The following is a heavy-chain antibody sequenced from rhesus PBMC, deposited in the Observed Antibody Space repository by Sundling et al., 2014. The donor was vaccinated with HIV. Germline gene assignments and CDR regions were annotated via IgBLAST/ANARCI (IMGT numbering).Heavy chain of an antibody. CDR2: VFSGSGNT. J-gene: IGHJ6*01. Sequence: QVQLQESGPGLLKPSETLSLTCAVSGGSISGGYAWGWIRQPPGKGLEWIGSVFSGSGNTYYNPSLKSRVTISTDTSKNQFSLKLSSVTAADTAVYYCAREGLLAAGLPQYYGLDSWGQGVVVTVSS. D-gene: IGHD6-13*01. CDR1: GGSISGGYA. V-gene: IGHV4-76*01. CDR3: AREGLLAAGLPQYYGLDS.